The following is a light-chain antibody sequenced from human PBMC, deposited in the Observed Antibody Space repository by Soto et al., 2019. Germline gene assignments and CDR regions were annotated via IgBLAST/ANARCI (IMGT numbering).Light chain of an antibody. V-gene: IGLV1-47*01. CDR1: NSNIGSKY. J-gene: IGLJ2*01. CDR2: RDN. Sequence: QSVLTQPPSASGTPGQRVSISCSGSNSNIGSKYVYWYQQLPGTAPQLLMYRDNQRPSGIPDRFSGSKSGTSASLAISGLRSEDEADDYCAAWDNNLGGPAFGGGTKVTVL. CDR3: AAWDNNLGGPA.